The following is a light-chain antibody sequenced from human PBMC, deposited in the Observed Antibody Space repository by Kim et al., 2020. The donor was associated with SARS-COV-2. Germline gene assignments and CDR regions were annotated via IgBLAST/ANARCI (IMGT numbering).Light chain of an antibody. CDR2: GAS. Sequence: LSPGESATLSCRASQSASSSYLAWYQQKPGQAPRLLIYGASNRATGIPDRFSGSGSGTDFTLTISRLEPEDFAVYYCQQYGSSPTFGRGTKVDIK. CDR3: QQYGSSPT. V-gene: IGKV3-20*01. J-gene: IGKJ1*01. CDR1: QSASSSY.